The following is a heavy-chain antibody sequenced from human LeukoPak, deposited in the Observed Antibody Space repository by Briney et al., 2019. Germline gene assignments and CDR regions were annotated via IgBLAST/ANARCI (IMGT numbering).Heavy chain of an antibody. V-gene: IGHV1-18*01. CDR3: ARDPHVVTFGGVVVIPHFDY. J-gene: IGHJ4*02. CDR1: AYTFTSYG. CDR2: ISP. Sequence: GASVKVSCKASAYTFTSYGINWVRQAPGQGLEWMGWISPYAQKFKDRVTMTTDTSTTTAYLELRSLKSDDTAVYYCARDPHVVTFGGVVVIPHFDYWGQGTLVTVSS. D-gene: IGHD3-16*02.